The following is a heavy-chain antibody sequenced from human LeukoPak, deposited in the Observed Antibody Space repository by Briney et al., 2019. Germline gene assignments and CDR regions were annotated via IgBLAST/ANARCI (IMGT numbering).Heavy chain of an antibody. J-gene: IGHJ4*02. CDR2: ISGSGGTT. CDR3: AAHFGSTSFSTYDY. CDR1: GFTFSSYA. V-gene: IGHV3-23*01. D-gene: IGHD3-10*01. Sequence: PGGSLRLSCAASGFTFSSYAMSWVRQAPGKGLEWVSTISGSGGTTFYVDSVKGRFTISRDNSKNTLYLQMDSLRVEDTAVYYCAAHFGSTSFSTYDYWGQGTLVTASS.